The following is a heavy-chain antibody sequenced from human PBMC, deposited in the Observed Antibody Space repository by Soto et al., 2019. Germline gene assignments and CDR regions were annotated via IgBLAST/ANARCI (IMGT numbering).Heavy chain of an antibody. V-gene: IGHV4-34*01. Sequence: PSETLSLTCAVYGGSFSGHYCSWIRQPPGKGLEWIGEIYHSGSTNHNPSLKSRVTVAVDKSKNQFSLKLRSVTAADTAVYFCARVQEWSGSGYYRFFDYWGQGTLVTVSS. D-gene: IGHD3-22*01. CDR3: ARVQEWSGSGYYRFFDY. CDR2: IYHSGST. CDR1: GGSFSGHY. J-gene: IGHJ4*02.